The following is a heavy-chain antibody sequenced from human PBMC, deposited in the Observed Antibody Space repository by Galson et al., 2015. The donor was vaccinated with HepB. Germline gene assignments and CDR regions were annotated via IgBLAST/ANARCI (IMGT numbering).Heavy chain of an antibody. D-gene: IGHD6-19*01. Sequence: CAISGDSVSSNSAAWYWIRQSPSRGLEWLGRTYYRARWYSDYAVSVRSRITINADTSKNHLSLQLESVSPEDTATYFCAAVTGTIYNYRMDVWGQGTTVTVSS. J-gene: IGHJ6*02. CDR1: GDSVSSNSAA. CDR2: TYYRARWYS. V-gene: IGHV6-1*01. CDR3: AAVTGTIYNYRMDV.